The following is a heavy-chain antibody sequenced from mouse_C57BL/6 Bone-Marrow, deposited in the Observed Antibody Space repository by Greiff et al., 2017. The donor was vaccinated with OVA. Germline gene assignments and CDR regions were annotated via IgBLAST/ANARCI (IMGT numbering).Heavy chain of an antibody. CDR2: IRLKSDNYAT. CDR1: GFTFSNYW. D-gene: IGHD2-3*01. V-gene: IGHV6-3*01. Sequence: EVKLVESGGGLVQPGGSMKLSCVASGFTFSNYWMNWVRQSPEQGLEWVAQIRLKSDNYATHYAESVKGRFTISRDDSKSSVYLQMNNLRAEDTGIYYCTGTDGGFAYWGQGTLVTVSA. CDR3: TGTDGGFAY. J-gene: IGHJ3*01.